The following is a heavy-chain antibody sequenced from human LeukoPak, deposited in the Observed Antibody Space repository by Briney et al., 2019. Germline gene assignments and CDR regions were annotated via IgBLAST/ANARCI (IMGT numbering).Heavy chain of an antibody. D-gene: IGHD6-13*01. CDR3: ARVVAAAGPLGYGMDV. Sequence: SETLSLTCAVYGGSFSGYYWSWIRQPPGKGLEWIGEINHSGSTNYNPSLKSRVTISVDTSKNQFSLKLSSVTAADTAVYYCARVVAAAGPLGYGMDVWGQGTTVTVPS. V-gene: IGHV4-34*01. CDR1: GGSFSGYY. CDR2: INHSGST. J-gene: IGHJ6*02.